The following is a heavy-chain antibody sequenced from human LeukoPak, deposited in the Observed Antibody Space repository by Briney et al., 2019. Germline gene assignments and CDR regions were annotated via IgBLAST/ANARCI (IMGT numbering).Heavy chain of an antibody. CDR3: ARDREGIGYSSSSGLDY. CDR1: GFTFSSYS. D-gene: IGHD6-6*01. Sequence: GGSLRLSCAASGFTFSSYSMNWVRQAPGKGLEWVSSISSSSSYIYYADSVKGRFTISRDNAKNSLYLQMNSLRAEDTAVYYCARDREGIGYSSSSGLDYWGQGTLVTVSS. J-gene: IGHJ4*02. CDR2: ISSSSSYI. V-gene: IGHV3-21*01.